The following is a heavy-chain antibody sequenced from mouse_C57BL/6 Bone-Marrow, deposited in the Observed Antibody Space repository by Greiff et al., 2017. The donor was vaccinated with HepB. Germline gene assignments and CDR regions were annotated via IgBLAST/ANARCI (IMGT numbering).Heavy chain of an antibody. CDR1: GYTFTDYY. CDR2: INPNDGGT. J-gene: IGHJ4*01. CDR3: ARKGQGGLPHYYTMDY. V-gene: IGHV1-26*01. Sequence: VQLQQSGPELVKPGASVKISCKASGYTFTDYYMNWVKQSHGKSLEWIGDINPNDGGTSYNQKFKGKATLTVDKSSSTAYMQLRSLTSEDSAVYYCARKGQGGLPHYYTMDYWGQGTSVTVSS. D-gene: IGHD2-4*01.